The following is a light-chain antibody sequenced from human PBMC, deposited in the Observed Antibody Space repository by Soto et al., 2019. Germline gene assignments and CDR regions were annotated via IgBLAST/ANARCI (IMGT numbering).Light chain of an antibody. CDR3: QQYYSYPLT. V-gene: IGKV1-8*01. CDR1: QGISSY. Sequence: IQMTQSPSSLSASTGDRVTITFRASQGISSYLAWYQQKPGKAPKLLIYAASTLQSGVPSRFSGSGSGTDFTLTISCLQSEDFATYYCQQYYSYPLTFGGGTRLEIK. J-gene: IGKJ5*01. CDR2: AAS.